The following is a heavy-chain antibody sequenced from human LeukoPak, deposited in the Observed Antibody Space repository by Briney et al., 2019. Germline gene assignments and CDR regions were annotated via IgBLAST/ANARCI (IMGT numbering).Heavy chain of an antibody. CDR1: GFTFSSYA. D-gene: IGHD2-2*02. V-gene: IGHV3-30-3*01. CDR3: ARDELIYCSSTSCYTADY. J-gene: IGHJ4*02. Sequence: GVSLRLSCAASGFTFSSYAMHWVRQAPGKGLEWVAVISYDGSNKYYADSVKGRFTISRDNSKNTLYLQMNSLRAEDTAVYYCARDELIYCSSTSCYTADYWGQGTLVTVSS. CDR2: ISYDGSNK.